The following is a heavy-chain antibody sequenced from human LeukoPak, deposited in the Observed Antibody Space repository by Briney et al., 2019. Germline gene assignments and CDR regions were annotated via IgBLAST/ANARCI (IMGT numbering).Heavy chain of an antibody. CDR1: GHSISTGYY. D-gene: IGHD3-10*01. CDR3: ASYYASGVSAYNYYGMDV. V-gene: IGHV4-38-2*01. Sequence: SETLSLTCAVSGHSISTGYYWGWIRQPPGKGLEWIGSMSHNRGTYYNPSLKSRVTISMDTSKNQISLRLTSVTAADTAVYYCASYYASGVSAYNYYGMDVWGKGATVAVSS. J-gene: IGHJ6*04. CDR2: MSHNRGT.